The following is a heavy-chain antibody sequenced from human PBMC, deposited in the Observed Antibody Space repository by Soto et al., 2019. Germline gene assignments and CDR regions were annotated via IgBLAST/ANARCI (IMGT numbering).Heavy chain of an antibody. J-gene: IGHJ6*03. Sequence: QVQLQQWGAGLLKPSETLSLTCAVYGGSFSGYYWSWIRQPPGKGLEWIGEINPSGSTNYNPSLKSRVTISVDTSKNQFSLKLSSVTAADTAVYYCARGPIINYYYYYMDVWGKGTTVTVSS. V-gene: IGHV4-34*01. CDR1: GGSFSGYY. D-gene: IGHD5-12*01. CDR2: INPSGST. CDR3: ARGPIINYYYYYMDV.